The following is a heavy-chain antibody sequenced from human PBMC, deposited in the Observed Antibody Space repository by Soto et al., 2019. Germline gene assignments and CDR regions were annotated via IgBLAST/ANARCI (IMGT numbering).Heavy chain of an antibody. CDR1: GFTFSSYW. Sequence: GGSLRLSCAASGFTFSSYWMHWVRQAPGKGLVWVSLINSDGSSTSYADSVKGRFTISRDNSKNTVSPQMNSLRDEDSAAYYCATTGPYWGQGTLVTVSS. J-gene: IGHJ4*02. V-gene: IGHV3-74*01. CDR2: INSDGSST. CDR3: ATTGPY.